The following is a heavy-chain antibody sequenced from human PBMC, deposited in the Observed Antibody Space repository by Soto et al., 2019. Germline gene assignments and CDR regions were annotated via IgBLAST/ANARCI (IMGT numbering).Heavy chain of an antibody. D-gene: IGHD6-13*01. Sequence: ASVKVSCKASGYTFTSYDINWVRQATGQGLEWMGWMNPNSGNTGYAQKFQGRVTMTRNTSISTAYMELSSLRSEDTAVYYCARGPEQQLVTDYWGQGTLVTVSS. CDR2: MNPNSGNT. CDR3: ARGPEQQLVTDY. CDR1: GYTFTSYD. J-gene: IGHJ4*02. V-gene: IGHV1-8*01.